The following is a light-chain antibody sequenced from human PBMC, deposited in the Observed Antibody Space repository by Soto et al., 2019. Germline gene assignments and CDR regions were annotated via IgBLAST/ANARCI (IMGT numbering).Light chain of an antibody. CDR1: SSDVGGYNY. J-gene: IGLJ1*01. CDR2: EVS. Sequence: QSVLTQPASVSGSPGQSITIYCTGTSSDVGGYNYVSWYQQHPGKAPKLMIYEVSNRPSGVSNRFSGSKSGNTASLTISGLQAEDEADYYCISYTSSSTLVFGTGTKLTVL. V-gene: IGLV2-14*01. CDR3: ISYTSSSTLV.